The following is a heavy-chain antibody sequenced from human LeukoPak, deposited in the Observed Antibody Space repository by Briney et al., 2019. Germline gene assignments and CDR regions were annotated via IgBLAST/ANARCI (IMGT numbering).Heavy chain of an antibody. CDR2: IYIDGTT. V-gene: IGHV3-53*01. Sequence: PGGSLRLSCAASGFIVSHNYMTWVRQAPGKGLEWISVIYIDGTTYYADSVKGPFTISRDQANNTLYLQMNTLRDEDTAVYYCARGPRYSFYWGQGTLVSVSS. CDR3: ARGPRYSFY. CDR1: GFIVSHNY. J-gene: IGHJ4*02. D-gene: IGHD6-13*01.